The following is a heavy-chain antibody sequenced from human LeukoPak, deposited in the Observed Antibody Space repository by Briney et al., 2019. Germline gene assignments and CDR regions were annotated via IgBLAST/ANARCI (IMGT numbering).Heavy chain of an antibody. CDR1: GFTFSDFG. J-gene: IGHJ4*02. V-gene: IGHV3-48*01. CDR3: ARDATPTQLWFRGSFDY. CDR2: ISSSSLSI. Sequence: GGSLRLSCAASGFTFSDFGMSWVRQAPGKGLEWVSYISSSSLSIYYADSVKGRFTISRDNARNSLYLRMNSLRAEDTAVYYCARDATPTQLWFRGSFDYWGLGALVTVSS. D-gene: IGHD5-18*01.